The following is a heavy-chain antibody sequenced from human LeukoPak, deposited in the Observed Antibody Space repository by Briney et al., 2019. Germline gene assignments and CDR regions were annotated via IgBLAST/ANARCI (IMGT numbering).Heavy chain of an antibody. CDR3: ARQAYGSGSYYNSFDY. Sequence: PSETLSLTCAVYGGSFSGYYWSWIRQPPGKGQEWIGEINHSGSTNYNPSLKSRVTISVDTSKNQFSLKLSSVTAADTAVYYCARQAYGSGSYYNSFDYWGQGTLVTVSS. CDR1: GGSFSGYY. D-gene: IGHD3-10*01. V-gene: IGHV4-34*01. J-gene: IGHJ4*02. CDR2: INHSGST.